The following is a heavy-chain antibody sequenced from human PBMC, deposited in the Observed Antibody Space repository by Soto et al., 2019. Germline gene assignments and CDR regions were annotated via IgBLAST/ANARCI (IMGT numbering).Heavy chain of an antibody. J-gene: IGHJ5*02. CDR2: IIPIFGTA. D-gene: IGHD3-3*01. CDR3: ARAYDFWSGTLANWFDP. Sequence: QVQLVQSGAEAKKPGSSVKVSCKASGGTFSSYAISWVRQAPGQGLEWMGGIIPIFGTANYAQKFQGRVTITADESTSTAYMELSSLRSEDTAVYYCARAYDFWSGTLANWFDPWGQGTLVTVSS. CDR1: GGTFSSYA. V-gene: IGHV1-69*12.